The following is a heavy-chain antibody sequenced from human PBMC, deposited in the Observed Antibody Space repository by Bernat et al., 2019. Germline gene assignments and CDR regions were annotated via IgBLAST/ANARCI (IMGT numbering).Heavy chain of an antibody. D-gene: IGHD2-21*01. CDR1: GFTFSSYG. V-gene: IGHV3-33*01. CDR3: ARDRGEQTQKYYYYYMDV. Sequence: QVQLVESGGGVVQPGRSLRLSCAASGFTFSSYGMHWVRQAPGKGLEWVAVIWYDGSNKYYADSVKGRFTISRDNSKNTLYLQMNSLRAEDTAVYYCARDRGEQTQKYYYYYMDVWGKGTTVTVSS. CDR2: IWYDGSNK. J-gene: IGHJ6*03.